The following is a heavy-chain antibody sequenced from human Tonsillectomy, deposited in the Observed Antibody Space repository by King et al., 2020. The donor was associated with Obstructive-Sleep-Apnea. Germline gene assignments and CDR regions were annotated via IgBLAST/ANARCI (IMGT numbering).Heavy chain of an antibody. CDR3: ARGRITMSRALDY. CDR1: GGSISSGGYY. J-gene: IGHJ4*02. Sequence: QLQESGPGLVKPSQTLSLTCTVSGGSISSGGYYWSWIRQHPGKGLEWIGYIYYSGSTYYNPSPKSRGTISVDTSKNQFSLKLSSVTAADTAVYYCARGRITMSRALDYWGQGTLVTVSS. D-gene: IGHD3-10*02. V-gene: IGHV4-31*03. CDR2: IYYSGST.